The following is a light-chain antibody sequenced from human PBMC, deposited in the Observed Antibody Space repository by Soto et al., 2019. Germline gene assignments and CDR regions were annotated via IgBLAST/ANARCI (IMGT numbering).Light chain of an antibody. J-gene: IGLJ1*01. V-gene: IGLV2-8*01. CDR3: SSYAGSNIGV. CDR2: EVS. Sequence: QSVLTQPPSASGSPGQSVTISCTGTSSDVGGYNYVSWYQQHPGKAPKLMIYEVSKRPSGVPDRFSGSKSGNTASLTVSGLQAEDEADYYCSSYAGSNIGVFGTGTKV. CDR1: SSDVGGYNY.